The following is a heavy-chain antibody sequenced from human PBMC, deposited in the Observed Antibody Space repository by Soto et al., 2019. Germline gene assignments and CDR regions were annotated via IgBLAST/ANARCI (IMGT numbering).Heavy chain of an antibody. D-gene: IGHD3-3*01. J-gene: IGHJ6*03. V-gene: IGHV3-66*01. CDR3: ARSTFWSGYSLYYYMDV. CDR2: IYSGGST. CDR1: GFTVSSNY. Sequence: PGGSLRLSCAASGFTVSSNYMSWVRQAPGKGLEWVSVIYSGGSTYYADSVKGRFTISRDNSKNTLYLQMNSLRAEDTAVYYCARSTFWSGYSLYYYMDVWGKGTTVT.